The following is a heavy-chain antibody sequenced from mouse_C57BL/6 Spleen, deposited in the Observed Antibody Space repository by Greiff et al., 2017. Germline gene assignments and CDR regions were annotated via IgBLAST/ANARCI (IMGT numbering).Heavy chain of an antibody. CDR2: INPSTGGT. CDR1: GYSFTGYY. J-gene: IGHJ3*01. V-gene: IGHV1-42*01. Sequence: VQLKQSGPELVKPGASVKISCKASGYSFTGYYMNWVKQSPEKSLEWIGEINPSTGGTTYNQKFQAKATLTVDKSSSTAYMQLKSLTSEDSAVYYCARRVAYWGQGTLVTVSA. CDR3: ARRVAY.